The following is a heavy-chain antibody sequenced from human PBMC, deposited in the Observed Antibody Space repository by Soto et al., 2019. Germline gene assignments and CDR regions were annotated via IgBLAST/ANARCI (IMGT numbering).Heavy chain of an antibody. D-gene: IGHD3-10*01. CDR3: ARLPLSRGVRSYFDY. Sequence: SETLSLTCTVSGGSISSNSYYWGWIRQPPGKGLEWIGSIYYSGNTYYNPSLKSRLTISVDTSRNQLSLKLSSVTAADTAVYYCARLPLSRGVRSYFDYWGQGTLVTVSS. CDR1: GGSISSNSYY. J-gene: IGHJ4*02. V-gene: IGHV4-39*01. CDR2: IYYSGNT.